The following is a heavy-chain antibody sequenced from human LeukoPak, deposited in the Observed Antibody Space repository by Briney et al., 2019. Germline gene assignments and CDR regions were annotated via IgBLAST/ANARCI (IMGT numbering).Heavy chain of an antibody. CDR1: GFTFSGYW. D-gene: IGHD2-21*02. Sequence: GGSLRLSCAASGFTFSGYWMQWVRQAPGKGLQWVANINYGGSDRYYVDSVKGRFTISRDNAKNSLYLQMNSLTVDDTGVYYCTRGDPDYWGQGTLVTVSS. V-gene: IGHV3-7*01. CDR3: TRGDPDY. CDR2: INYGGSDR. J-gene: IGHJ4*02.